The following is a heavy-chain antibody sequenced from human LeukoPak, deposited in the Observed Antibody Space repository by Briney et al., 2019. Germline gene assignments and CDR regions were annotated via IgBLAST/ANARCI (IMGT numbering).Heavy chain of an antibody. V-gene: IGHV3-48*04. J-gene: IGHJ4*02. Sequence: GGSLRLSCAASGFSLRNYGVNWVRQAPGKGLEWVSYISSSGSTIYYADSVKGRFTISRDNAKNSLYLQMNSLRAEDTAVYYCARGDDYGDYVFDYWGQGTLVAVSS. CDR2: ISSSGSTI. D-gene: IGHD4-17*01. CDR3: ARGDDYGDYVFDY. CDR1: GFSLRNYG.